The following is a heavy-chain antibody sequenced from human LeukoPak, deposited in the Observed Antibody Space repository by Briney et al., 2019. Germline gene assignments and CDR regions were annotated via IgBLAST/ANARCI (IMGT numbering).Heavy chain of an antibody. CDR1: GGSISSSSYY. CDR2: IYYSGNT. Sequence: PSETLSLTCTVSGGSISSSSYYWGWIRQPPGKGLEWIGSIYYSGNTYYNPSLKSRVTISVDTSKNQFSLILSSVTAADAAVYYCARVSSWYGTYYYDYWGQGTLVTVSS. J-gene: IGHJ4*02. CDR3: ARVSSWYGTYYYDY. V-gene: IGHV4-39*07. D-gene: IGHD6-13*01.